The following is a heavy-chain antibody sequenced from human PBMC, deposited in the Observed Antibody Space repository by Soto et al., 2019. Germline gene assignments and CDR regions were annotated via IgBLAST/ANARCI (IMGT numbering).Heavy chain of an antibody. Sequence: QVQLVESGGGVVQPGRSLRLSCAASGFTFRSYGMHWVRQAPGKGLEWVAVISYDGSNKYYADSVKGRFTISRDNSKNPLYLQMSSLRAEDAGVYYCAKGHYDFWSGYSRNYYYYGMDVWGQGTTVTVSS. D-gene: IGHD3-3*01. CDR3: AKGHYDFWSGYSRNYYYYGMDV. V-gene: IGHV3-30*18. J-gene: IGHJ6*02. CDR1: GFTFRSYG. CDR2: ISYDGSNK.